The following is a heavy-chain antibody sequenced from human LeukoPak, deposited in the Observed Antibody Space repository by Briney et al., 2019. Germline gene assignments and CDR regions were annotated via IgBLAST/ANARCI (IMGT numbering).Heavy chain of an antibody. Sequence: ASVKVSCKASGYTFTSYGISWVRQAPGQGLEWMGWISAYNGNTNYAQKLQGRVTMTTDTSTSTAYMELRSLRSDDTAVYYCARRSARRGYYYGMDVWGQGTTVTVSS. D-gene: IGHD6-13*01. CDR1: GYTFTSYG. V-gene: IGHV1-18*01. CDR3: ARRSARRGYYYGMDV. J-gene: IGHJ6*02. CDR2: ISAYNGNT.